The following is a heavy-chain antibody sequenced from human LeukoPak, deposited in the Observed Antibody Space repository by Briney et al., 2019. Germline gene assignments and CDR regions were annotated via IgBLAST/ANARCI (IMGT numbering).Heavy chain of an antibody. D-gene: IGHD4-17*01. Sequence: ASVKVSCKASGYTFTGYYMHWVRQAPGQGLEWMGWINPNSGGTNYAQKFQGRVTMTRDTSISTAYMELSRLRSDDTAVYYCAREDGDYRKPLDYWGQGTLVTVSS. CDR3: AREDGDYRKPLDY. J-gene: IGHJ4*02. CDR2: INPNSGGT. CDR1: GYTFTGYY. V-gene: IGHV1-2*02.